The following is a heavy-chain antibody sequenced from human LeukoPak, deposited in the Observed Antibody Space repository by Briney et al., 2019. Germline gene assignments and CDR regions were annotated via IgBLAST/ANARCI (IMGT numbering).Heavy chain of an antibody. D-gene: IGHD6-13*01. Sequence: SETLSLTCTVSGYSISSDYDWAWIRPPPGKGLDWVGDIYHTGSTTYNPSLKSRSTISVDTSKNYFSLRLTSVTAADTAVYYCARVDSSSTLGYYYMDVWGKGTTVTVSS. V-gene: IGHV4-38-2*02. CDR3: ARVDSSSTLGYYYMDV. CDR2: IYHTGST. J-gene: IGHJ6*03. CDR1: GYSISSDYD.